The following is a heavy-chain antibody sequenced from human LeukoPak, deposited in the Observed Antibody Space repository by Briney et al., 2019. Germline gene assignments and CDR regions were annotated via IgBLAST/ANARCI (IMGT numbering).Heavy chain of an antibody. CDR2: ISYDGSNK. CDR3: ARGNMGERGYYFDY. CDR1: GFTFSSYA. Sequence: GGSLRLSCAASGFTFSSYAMHWVRQAPGKGLEWVAVISYDGSNKYYADSVKGRFTISRDNSKNTLYLQMNSLRAEDTAVYYCARGNMGERGYYFDYWGXGTLVTVSS. J-gene: IGHJ4*02. V-gene: IGHV3-30-3*01. D-gene: IGHD3-16*01.